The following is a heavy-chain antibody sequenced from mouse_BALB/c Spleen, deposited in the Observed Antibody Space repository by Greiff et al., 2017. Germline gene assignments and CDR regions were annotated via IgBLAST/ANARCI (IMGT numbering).Heavy chain of an antibody. CDR3: ASGRNYYAMDY. CDR1: GFTFSSFG. D-gene: IGHD3-2*02. CDR2: ISSGSSTI. V-gene: IGHV5-17*02. Sequence: DVHLVESGGGLVQPGGSRKLSCAASGFTFSSFGMHWVRQAPEKGLEWVAYISSGSSTIYYADTVKGRFTISRDNPKNTLFLQMTSLRSEDTAMYYCASGRNYYAMDYWGQGTSVTVSS. J-gene: IGHJ4*01.